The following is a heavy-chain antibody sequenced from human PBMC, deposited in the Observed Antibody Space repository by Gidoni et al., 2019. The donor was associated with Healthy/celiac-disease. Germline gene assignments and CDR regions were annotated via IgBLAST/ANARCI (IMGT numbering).Heavy chain of an antibody. CDR1: GYTPTELS. V-gene: IGHV1-24*01. CDR3: ATAPSIAARNWFDP. D-gene: IGHD6-6*01. Sequence: QVQLVQSGAEVKKPGASGKVSCTVSGYTPTELSMHWVRPAPGKGLEWMGGFDPEDGETIYAQKFQGRVTMTEDTSTDTAYMELSSLRSEDTAVYYCATAPSIAARNWFDPWGQGTLVTVSS. J-gene: IGHJ5*02. CDR2: FDPEDGET.